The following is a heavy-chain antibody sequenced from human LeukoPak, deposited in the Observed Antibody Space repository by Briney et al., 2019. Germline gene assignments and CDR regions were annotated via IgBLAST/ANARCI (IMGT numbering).Heavy chain of an antibody. Sequence: SETLSLTCAVSGYSISSGYYWGWIRQPPGKGLEWIGRIYHSGSTYYNPSLKSRVTISVDTSKNQFSLKLSSVTAADTAVYYCARLWRSSTSCRDWGQGTLVTVSS. CDR3: ARLWRSSTSCRD. J-gene: IGHJ4*02. V-gene: IGHV4-38-2*01. CDR2: IYHSGST. CDR1: GYSISSGYY. D-gene: IGHD2-2*01.